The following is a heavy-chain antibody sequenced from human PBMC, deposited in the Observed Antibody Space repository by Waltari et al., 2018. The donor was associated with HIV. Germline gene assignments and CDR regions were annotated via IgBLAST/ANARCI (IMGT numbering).Heavy chain of an antibody. CDR3: ATQSLDY. D-gene: IGHD4-4*01. J-gene: IGHJ4*02. V-gene: IGHV1-46*01. Sequence: QVQLVQSGSEVKKPGASVKVSCKASGYTFTNYFINWVRQAPGQGLEWVGIINPGSGNSKITQTFQGRIIMTSDTSTSTVYMEVSRLRSADTAIYYCATQSLDYWGQGTQVTVSS. CDR2: INPGSGNS. CDR1: GYTFTNYF.